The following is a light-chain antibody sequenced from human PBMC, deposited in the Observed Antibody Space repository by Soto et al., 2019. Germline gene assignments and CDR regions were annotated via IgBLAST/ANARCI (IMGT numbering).Light chain of an antibody. J-gene: IGKJ1*01. V-gene: IGKV3-11*01. CDR3: QQRSNWPWT. CDR1: QSVSNF. Sequence: EIVLTQSPATLSLSPGERATLSCRASQSVSNFLAWYQQKPGQAPRLLISDASDRATVSPGRFSGSGSGTDFSLTISSLEPEDFAVYYCQQRSNWPWTFGQGTKVEIK. CDR2: DAS.